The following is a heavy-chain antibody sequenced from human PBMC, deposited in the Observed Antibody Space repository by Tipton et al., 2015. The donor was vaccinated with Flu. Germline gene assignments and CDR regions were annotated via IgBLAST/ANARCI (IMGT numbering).Heavy chain of an antibody. J-gene: IGHJ4*02. CDR1: GVSISSGSFF. D-gene: IGHD3-9*01. V-gene: IGHV4-61*02. Sequence: TLSLTCTVSGVSISSGSFFWSWIRQPAGKTLEWIGRIYTGGSTHYNPSLESRVTISADTSKNQYSLKLTSVTAADTAVYYCARSPYHDILTGSADYGGQGTLVTVSS. CDR2: IYTGGST. CDR3: ARSPYHDILTGSADY.